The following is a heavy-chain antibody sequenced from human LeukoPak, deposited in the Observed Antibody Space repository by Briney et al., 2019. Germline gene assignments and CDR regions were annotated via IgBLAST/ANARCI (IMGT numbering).Heavy chain of an antibody. CDR1: GYSISSGYY. Sequence: SETLSLTCTVSGYSISSGYYWGWIRQPPGKGLEWIGSIYHSGSTYYNPSLKSRVTISVDTSKNQFSLKLSSVTAADTAVYYCAREFGPRIQLWLGFDYWGQGTLVTVSS. V-gene: IGHV4-38-2*02. CDR2: IYHSGST. CDR3: AREFGPRIQLWLGFDY. D-gene: IGHD5-18*01. J-gene: IGHJ4*02.